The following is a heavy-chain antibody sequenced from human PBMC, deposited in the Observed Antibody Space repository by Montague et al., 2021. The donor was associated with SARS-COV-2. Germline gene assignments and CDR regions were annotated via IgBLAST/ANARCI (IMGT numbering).Heavy chain of an antibody. V-gene: IGHV2-70*01. CDR1: GFSLSTSGMC. D-gene: IGHD6-13*01. CDR2: IDWDDDK. J-gene: IGHJ4*02. Sequence: PALGKPTQTLTLTCTFSGFSLSTSGMCVSWIRQPPGKALEWLALIDWDDDKYYSTSPKTRLTISKDTSKNQVVLTMTNMDPVDTATCYCARIDSSSWPNFDYWGQGTLVTVSS. CDR3: ARIDSSSWPNFDY.